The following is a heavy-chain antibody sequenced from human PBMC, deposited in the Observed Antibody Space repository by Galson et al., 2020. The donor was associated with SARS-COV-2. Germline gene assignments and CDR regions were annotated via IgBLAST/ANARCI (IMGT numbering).Heavy chain of an antibody. Sequence: ETSETLSLTCSVSDGPISRYYWSWIRQPPGKGLEWIGYIPYSGSTNSNPSLGSRVTISVDMSKNQFSLKLSSVTAADTAVYYCARDPAPLYGDNYYYGMDVWGRGTTVTVSS. CDR1: DGPISRYY. J-gene: IGHJ6*02. CDR2: IPYSGST. CDR3: ARDPAPLYGDNYYYGMDV. D-gene: IGHD4-17*01. V-gene: IGHV4-59*01.